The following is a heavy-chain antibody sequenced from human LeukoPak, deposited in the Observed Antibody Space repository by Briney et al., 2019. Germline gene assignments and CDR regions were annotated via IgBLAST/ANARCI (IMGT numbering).Heavy chain of an antibody. CDR1: GFTFSSYA. CDR2: ISGSGGST. J-gene: IGHJ3*02. V-gene: IGHV3-23*01. Sequence: EGSLRLSCAASGFTFSSYAMSWVRQAPGKGLEWVSAISGSGGSTYYADSVKGRFTISRDNSKNTLYLQMNSLKTEDTAVYYCTHDSSEDAFDIWGQGTMVTVSS. D-gene: IGHD3-22*01. CDR3: THDSSEDAFDI.